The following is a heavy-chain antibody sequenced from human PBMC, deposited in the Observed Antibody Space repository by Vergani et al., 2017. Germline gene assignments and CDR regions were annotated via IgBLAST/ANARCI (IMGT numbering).Heavy chain of an antibody. CDR3: ARYSSSSGASY. V-gene: IGHV4-34*01. J-gene: IGHJ4*02. CDR1: GGSFSGYY. D-gene: IGHD6-6*01. Sequence: QVQLQQWGAGLLKPSETLSLTCAVYGGSFSGYYWSWIRQPPGKGLEWIGEINHSGSTNYNPSLKSQVTISVDTSKNQFSLKLSSVTAADTAVYYCARYSSSSGASYWGQGTLVTVSS. CDR2: INHSGST.